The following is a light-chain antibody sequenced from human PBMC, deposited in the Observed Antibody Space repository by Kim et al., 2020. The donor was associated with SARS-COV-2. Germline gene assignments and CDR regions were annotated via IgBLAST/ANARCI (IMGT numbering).Light chain of an antibody. CDR2: EDD. CDR1: SGSIDDNY. V-gene: IGLV6-57*03. J-gene: IGLJ2*01. CDR3: QSYNRDNVI. Sequence: GKPVTISCTRSSGSIDDNYVQWYQQRPGGVPTTVIYEDDQRPSGVSDRCSGSIDNSSNSASLTISGLRTEDEADYYCQSYNRDNVIFGGGTQLTVL.